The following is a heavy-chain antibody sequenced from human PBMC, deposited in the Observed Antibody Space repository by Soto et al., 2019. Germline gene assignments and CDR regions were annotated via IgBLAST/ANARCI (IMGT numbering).Heavy chain of an antibody. Sequence: SLRLSCAASGFNFNDYVMHWVRQAPGKGLEWVSGISWNSGSIAYADSVKGRFTISRDNAKNTLYLQMNSLRAEDTAIYYCARVYSSLCSYDYWGQG. CDR2: ISWNSGSI. J-gene: IGHJ4*02. D-gene: IGHD5-18*01. CDR1: GFNFNDYV. V-gene: IGHV3-9*01. CDR3: ARVYSSLCSYDY.